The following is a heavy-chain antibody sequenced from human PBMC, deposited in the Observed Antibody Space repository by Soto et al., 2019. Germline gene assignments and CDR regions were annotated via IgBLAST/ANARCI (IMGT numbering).Heavy chain of an antibody. V-gene: IGHV3-15*07. CDR1: GFSFSNAW. D-gene: IGHD6-6*01. J-gene: IGHJ4*02. Sequence: GALRLSCAASGFSFSNAWMNWVRQAPGKGLEWVGRIKSKTDGGTTDYAAPVKGRFAISRDDSKTTLYLQMSSLKTEDTAVYYCTTDHEAARFWGQGALVTVSS. CDR2: IKSKTDGGTT. CDR3: TTDHEAARF.